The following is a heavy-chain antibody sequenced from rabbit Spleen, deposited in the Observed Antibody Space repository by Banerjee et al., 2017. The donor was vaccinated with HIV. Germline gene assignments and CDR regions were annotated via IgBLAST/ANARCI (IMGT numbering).Heavy chain of an antibody. CDR2: INTATGKP. V-gene: IGHV1S45*01. J-gene: IGHJ4*01. CDR1: GFSFSDTDV. CDR3: ARDLVGVIGWNFYL. D-gene: IGHD1-1*01. Sequence: QEQLEESGGGLVKPEGSLTLTCKASGFSFSDTDVMCWVRQAPGKGLEWIACINTATGKPVYATWAKGRFTISRTSSTTVTLRMTSLTAADRAAYFCARDLVGVIGWNFYLWGPGTLVTVS.